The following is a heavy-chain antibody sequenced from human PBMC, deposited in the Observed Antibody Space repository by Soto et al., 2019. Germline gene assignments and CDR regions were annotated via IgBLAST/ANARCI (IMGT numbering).Heavy chain of an antibody. CDR1: GGTFSSYA. D-gene: IGHD5-18*01. CDR2: IIPIFGTA. CDR3: ARVIQLNYYYYYYGMDV. J-gene: IGHJ6*02. Sequence: SVKVSCKASGGTFSSYAISWVRQAPGQGLEWMGGIIPIFGTANYAQKFQGRVTITADESTSTAYMELSSLRSEDTAVYYCARVIQLNYYYYYYGMDVWGQGTTVTVSS. V-gene: IGHV1-69*13.